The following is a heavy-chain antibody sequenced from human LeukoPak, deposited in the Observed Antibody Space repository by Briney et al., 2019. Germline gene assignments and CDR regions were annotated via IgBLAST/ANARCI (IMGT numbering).Heavy chain of an antibody. J-gene: IGHJ5*02. D-gene: IGHD3-22*01. V-gene: IGHV4-34*01. CDR1: GGSFSGYY. Sequence: SETLSLTCAVYGGSFSGYYWSWIRQPPGKGLEWIGEINHSGSTNYNPSLKSRVTISVDTSKNQFSLKLSSVTAADTAVYYCARGRYYDSSGYYQWDNWFDPWGQGTLVTVSS. CDR3: ARGRYYDSSGYYQWDNWFDP. CDR2: INHSGST.